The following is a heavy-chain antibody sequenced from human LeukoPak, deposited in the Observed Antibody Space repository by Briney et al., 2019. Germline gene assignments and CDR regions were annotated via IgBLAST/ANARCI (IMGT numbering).Heavy chain of an antibody. CDR3: ARGTRTLEAAPFDY. V-gene: IGHV1-69*13. J-gene: IGHJ4*02. D-gene: IGHD2-15*01. CDR2: IIPIFGTA. Sequence: ASVKVSCKASGGTFSSYAISWVRQAPGQGLEWMGGIIPIFGTANYAQKFQGRVTITADESTTTAYMELSSLTSEDTAVFYCARGTRTLEAAPFDYWGQGTLVTVSS. CDR1: GGTFSSYA.